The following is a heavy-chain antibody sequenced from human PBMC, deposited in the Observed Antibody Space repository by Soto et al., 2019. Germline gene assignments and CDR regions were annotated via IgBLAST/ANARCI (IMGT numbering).Heavy chain of an antibody. CDR3: ARDRQLLMMGYYHYGMDV. J-gene: IGHJ6*04. D-gene: IGHD2-2*01. V-gene: IGHV1-18*01. Sequence: QVQLVQSGAEVKKPGASVKVSCKASGYTFTNYGISWVRQAPGQGLEWMGWISPYNGNTNYAQKLQDKFTMTTDTSTSTAEMDLRSLGSDDSAVYYCARDRQLLMMGYYHYGMDVWGKGTTVTVSS. CDR1: GYTFTNYG. CDR2: ISPYNGNT.